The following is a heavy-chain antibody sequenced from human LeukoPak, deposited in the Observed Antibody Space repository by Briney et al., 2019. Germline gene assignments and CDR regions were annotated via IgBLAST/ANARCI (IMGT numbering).Heavy chain of an antibody. CDR3: AKGGTDYGDPLDY. CDR1: GFTFSSYE. D-gene: IGHD4-17*01. Sequence: GGSLRLSCAASGFTFSSYEMNWVRQAPGKGLEWVSYISSSGSTIYYADSVKGRFTISRDNAKNSLYLQMNSLRAEDMALYYCAKGGTDYGDPLDYWGQGTLVTVSS. J-gene: IGHJ4*02. CDR2: ISSSGSTI. V-gene: IGHV3-48*03.